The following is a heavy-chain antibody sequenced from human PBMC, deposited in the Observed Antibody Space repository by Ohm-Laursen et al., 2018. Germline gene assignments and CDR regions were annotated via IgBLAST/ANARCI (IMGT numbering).Heavy chain of an antibody. CDR3: ARASSSSYNWYFDL. V-gene: IGHV4-59*01. D-gene: IGHD3-22*01. CDR1: GGSISSYY. J-gene: IGHJ2*01. CDR2: VHYSGNT. Sequence: SETLSLTCAVSGGSISSYYWTWIRQPPGKGLEWIGYVHYSGNTNYNPSLKSRVTISLDTSKNQFSLNLRSVTAADTAVYYCARASSSSYNWYFDLWGRGTLVTVSS.